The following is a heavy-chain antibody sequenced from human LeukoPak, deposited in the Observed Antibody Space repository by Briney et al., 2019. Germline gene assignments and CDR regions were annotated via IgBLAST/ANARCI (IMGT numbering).Heavy chain of an antibody. D-gene: IGHD3-22*01. Sequence: PGGSLRLSCAASGFXFSDYHMTWIRQAPGKGLEWVSYISGSSIYTRYADSVKGRFTISRDNAKNSLYLQMNSLRAEDTALYYCVRDISGYYFDYWGQGTLVTVSS. CDR2: ISGSSIYT. CDR3: VRDISGYYFDY. J-gene: IGHJ4*02. V-gene: IGHV3-11*05. CDR1: GFXFSDYH.